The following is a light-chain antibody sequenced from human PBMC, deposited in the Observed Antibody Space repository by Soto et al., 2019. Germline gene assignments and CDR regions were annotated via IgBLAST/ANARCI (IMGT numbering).Light chain of an antibody. V-gene: IGLV2-23*02. J-gene: IGLJ1*01. Sequence: QSVLTQLASVSVSPGQSTATSCTGTSSDVGSYNLVSWYQQHPGKAPKLMIYEVSKRPSGVSNRFSGSKSGNTASLTISGLQAEDEADYYCCSYAGSTTYVFGSGTKVTVL. CDR1: SSDVGSYNL. CDR3: CSYAGSTTYV. CDR2: EVS.